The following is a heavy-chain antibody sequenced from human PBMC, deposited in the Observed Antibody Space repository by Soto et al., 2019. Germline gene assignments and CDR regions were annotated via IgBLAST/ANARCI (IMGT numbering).Heavy chain of an antibody. CDR1: GYTFTSYG. Sequence: ASVKVSCKASGYTFTSYGISWVRQAPGQGLEWMGWISAYNGNTNYAQKLQGRVTMTTDTSTSTAYTELRSLRSDDTAVYYCARERTYYYGSGSYSPSDSWGQGTLVTVSS. CDR2: ISAYNGNT. D-gene: IGHD3-10*01. CDR3: ARERTYYYGSGSYSPSDS. J-gene: IGHJ5*01. V-gene: IGHV1-18*01.